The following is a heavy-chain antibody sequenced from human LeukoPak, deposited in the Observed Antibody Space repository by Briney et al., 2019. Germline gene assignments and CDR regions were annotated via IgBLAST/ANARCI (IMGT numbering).Heavy chain of an antibody. J-gene: IGHJ4*02. CDR2: IYYSGST. D-gene: IGHD3-9*01. V-gene: IGHV4-31*03. Sequence: SETLSLTCTVSGGSISSGGYYWSWIRQPPGKGLEWIGYIYYSGSTYYNPSLKSRVTISVDTSKNQFSLKLSSVTAADTAVYYCARQAYDILTGYYSPLDYWGQGTLVTVSS. CDR3: ARQAYDILTGYYSPLDY. CDR1: GGSISSGGYY.